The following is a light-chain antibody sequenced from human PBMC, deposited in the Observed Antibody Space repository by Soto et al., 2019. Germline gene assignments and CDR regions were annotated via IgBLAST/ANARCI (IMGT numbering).Light chain of an antibody. V-gene: IGKV1-5*03. Sequence: DIQMTQSPSTLSASVGDRVTITCRASQSISSWLAWYQQKPGKAPKLLVYKASSLESGVPSRFSSSGSGTEFTLTISSLQPDDFATYYCQQYKSYSPWTFGQGTKVDIK. CDR3: QQYKSYSPWT. J-gene: IGKJ1*01. CDR1: QSISSW. CDR2: KAS.